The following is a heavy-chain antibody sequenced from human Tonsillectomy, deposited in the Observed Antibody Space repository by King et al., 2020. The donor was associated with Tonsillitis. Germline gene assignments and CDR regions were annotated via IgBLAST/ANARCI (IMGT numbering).Heavy chain of an antibody. CDR2: IYYSGYT. V-gene: IGHV4-59*01. CDR1: GGSISGYY. D-gene: IGHD3-10*01. CDR3: ARDRGGITNACDF. Sequence: VQLQESGPGLVKPSETLSLTCTVSGGSISGYYWSWIRQPPGKGLEWIGYIYYSGYTNYNPSLKSRVTISVDTSKSQFSLKLSSVTAADTAVYYCARDRGGITNACDFWGQGTMVTVSS. J-gene: IGHJ3*01.